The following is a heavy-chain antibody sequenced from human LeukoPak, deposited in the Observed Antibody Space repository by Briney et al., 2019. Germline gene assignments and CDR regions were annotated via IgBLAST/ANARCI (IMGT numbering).Heavy chain of an antibody. Sequence: ASVKVSCKASGYTFTSYGISWVRQAPGQGLEWMGWISAYNGNTNYAQKLQGRVTMTTDTSTSTAYMELRSLRSDDTAVYYCARDRSRFYYDSSLPSENWGQGTLVTVSS. CDR3: ARDRSRFYYDSSLPSEN. D-gene: IGHD3-22*01. CDR2: ISAYNGNT. CDR1: GYTFTSYG. V-gene: IGHV1-18*01. J-gene: IGHJ4*02.